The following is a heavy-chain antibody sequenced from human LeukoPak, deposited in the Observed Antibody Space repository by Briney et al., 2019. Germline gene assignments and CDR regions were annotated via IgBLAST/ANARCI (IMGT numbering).Heavy chain of an antibody. V-gene: IGHV3-9*01. CDR1: GSTFEDFA. Sequence: GGSLRLSCEGSGSTFEDFAMHWVRQIPGKGPEWVSGITWNSRKIDYADSVKGRFTISRDNAKKSVYLQMNSLRPGDTAVYYCAKTNDGSGFLNDAYDIWGQGTKVTVSS. J-gene: IGHJ3*02. CDR2: ITWNSRKI. CDR3: AKTNDGSGFLNDAYDI. D-gene: IGHD3-22*01.